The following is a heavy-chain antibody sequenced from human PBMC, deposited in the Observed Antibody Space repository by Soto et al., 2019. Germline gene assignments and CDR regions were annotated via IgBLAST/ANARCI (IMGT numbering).Heavy chain of an antibody. CDR1: GFTFSGNNY. V-gene: IGHV3-53*01. D-gene: IGHD2-15*01. Sequence: DVQLVESGGVLIQPGGSLRLSCAASGFTFSGNNYLTWVRQAPGKGLEWLSALYSAHGAYYADSVKGRFTVSRDNSRNTFYLQLASLRSDDTAVYFCATWLLREHAFDIWGLGTMVTVSS. CDR2: LYSAHGA. J-gene: IGHJ3*02. CDR3: ATWLLREHAFDI.